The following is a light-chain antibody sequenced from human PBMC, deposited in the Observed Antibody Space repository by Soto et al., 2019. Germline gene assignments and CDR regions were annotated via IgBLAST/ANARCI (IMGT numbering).Light chain of an antibody. CDR1: QSVTNN. J-gene: IGKJ4*01. CDR2: GAS. Sequence: EVVMTQSPATLYVSPGERVTLSCRASQSVTNNLAWYQQKPGRAPRLLISGASTRATGIPARFSGSGSGTEFTLTISSLQSEDFAVYYCQQYNDWPLTFGGGTKVGIK. CDR3: QQYNDWPLT. V-gene: IGKV3-15*01.